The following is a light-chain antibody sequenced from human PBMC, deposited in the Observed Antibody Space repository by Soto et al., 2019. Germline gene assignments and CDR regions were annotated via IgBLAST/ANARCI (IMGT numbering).Light chain of an antibody. CDR3: QAYYYRLTAAV. V-gene: IGLV1-40*01. J-gene: IGLJ3*02. CDR2: GNR. CDR1: SSNLGAGYD. Sequence: QSVLTQPPSVAGAPGQRVTISCTWNSSNLGAGYDVHWYQQLPGAAPKLVIFGNRNRHSGIPERFSGSKSVTSASLAITGRQAEDEADYYCQAYYYRLTAAVFGGGTKLAVL.